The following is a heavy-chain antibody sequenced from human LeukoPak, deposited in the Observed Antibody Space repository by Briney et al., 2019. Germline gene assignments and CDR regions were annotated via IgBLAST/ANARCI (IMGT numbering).Heavy chain of an antibody. V-gene: IGHV1-69*05. D-gene: IGHD3-3*01. CDR2: IIPIFGTA. J-gene: IGHJ5*02. Sequence: SVKVSCKASGGTFSSYAISWVRQAPGQGLEWMGRIIPIFGTANYAQKFQGRVTITTDESTSTAYMERSSLRSEDTAVYYCAYDFWSGYYTGYNWFDPWGQGTLVTVSS. CDR3: AYDFWSGYYTGYNWFDP. CDR1: GGTFSSYA.